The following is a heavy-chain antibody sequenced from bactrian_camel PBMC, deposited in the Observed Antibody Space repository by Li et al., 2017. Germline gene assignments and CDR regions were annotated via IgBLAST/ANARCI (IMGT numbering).Heavy chain of an antibody. CDR2: IFGGGIT. J-gene: IGHJ4*01. CDR3: AADPSRELWVGYPPYKY. D-gene: IGHD5*01. CDR1: GFTSTSYD. Sequence: VQLVESGGGLVQPGGSLRLSCATSGFTSTSYDMSWVRQAPGKGLEWVSVIFGGGITSYADSVRGRFTISRDNAKNTLYLQMNSLKPEDTAVYYCAADPSRELWVGYPPYKYWGQGTQVTVS. V-gene: IGHV3S10*01.